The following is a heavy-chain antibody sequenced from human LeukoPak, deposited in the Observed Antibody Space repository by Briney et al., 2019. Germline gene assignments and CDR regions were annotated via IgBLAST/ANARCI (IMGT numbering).Heavy chain of an antibody. J-gene: IGHJ3*02. V-gene: IGHV4-39*07. CDR1: GGSISSSSYY. CDR2: IYYSGST. Sequence: SETLSLTCTVSGGSISSSSYYWGWIRQPPGKGLEWIGSIYYSGSTYYNPSLKSRVTISVDTSKNQFSLKLSSVTAADTAVYYCAREDDCSSTSCLSQGAADAFDIWGQGTMVTVSS. D-gene: IGHD2-2*01. CDR3: AREDDCSSTSCLSQGAADAFDI.